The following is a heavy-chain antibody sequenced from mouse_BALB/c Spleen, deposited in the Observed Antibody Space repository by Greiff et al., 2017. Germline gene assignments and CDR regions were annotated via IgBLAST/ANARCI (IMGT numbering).Heavy chain of an antibody. CDR2: IYPGDGDT. D-gene: IGHD2-4*01. J-gene: IGHJ4*01. V-gene: IGHV1-87*01. CDR3: ARNDYDEYYAMDY. Sequence: VQLQQSGAELARPGASVKMSCKASGYTFTSYTMHWVKQRPGQGLEWIGAIYPGDGDTRYTQKFKGKATLTADKSSSTAYMQLSSLASEDSAVYYCARNDYDEYYAMDYWGQGTSVTVSS. CDR1: GYTFTSYT.